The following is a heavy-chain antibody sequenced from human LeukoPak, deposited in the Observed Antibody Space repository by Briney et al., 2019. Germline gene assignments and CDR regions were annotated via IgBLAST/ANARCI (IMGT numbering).Heavy chain of an antibody. Sequence: ASVKVSCKASGYTFTGYYMHWVRQAPGQGLEWMGWINPNSGGTNCAQKFQGRVTMTRDTSISTAYMELSRLRSDDTAVYYCARAYYVSSGYYYALDYWGQGTLVTVSS. D-gene: IGHD3-22*01. CDR2: INPNSGGT. CDR3: ARAYYVSSGYYYALDY. V-gene: IGHV1-2*02. CDR1: GYTFTGYY. J-gene: IGHJ4*02.